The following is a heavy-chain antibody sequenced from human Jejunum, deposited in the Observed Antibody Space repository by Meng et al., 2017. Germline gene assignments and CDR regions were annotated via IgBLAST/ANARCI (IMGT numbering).Heavy chain of an antibody. J-gene: IGHJ3*02. Sequence: GESLKISCAASGFTFGPYWMHWVRQVPGKGLVWVAHINGGGTTIIYADSVKGRFAISRDNAKNTLYLQMNSLRAEDTAVYYCARDRGLPDSFDIWGQGTMVTGSS. CDR2: INGGGTTI. CDR1: GFTFGPYW. V-gene: IGHV3-74*01. CDR3: ARDRGLPDSFDI. D-gene: IGHD3-10*01.